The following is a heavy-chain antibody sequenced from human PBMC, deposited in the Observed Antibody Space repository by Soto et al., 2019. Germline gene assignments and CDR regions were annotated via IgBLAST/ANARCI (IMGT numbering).Heavy chain of an antibody. CDR1: GFTFSRYA. J-gene: IGHJ3*02. D-gene: IGHD3-3*01. CDR3: AKPEGLRFLEWFQRSDAFDI. V-gene: IGHV3-23*01. Sequence: PGGSLRLSCAASGFTFSRYAMSWARQAPGKELEWVSAISGSGGSTYYADSVKGRFTISRDNSKNTLYLQMNSLRAEDTAVYYCAKPEGLRFLEWFQRSDAFDIRGKGTMVAVSS. CDR2: ISGSGGST.